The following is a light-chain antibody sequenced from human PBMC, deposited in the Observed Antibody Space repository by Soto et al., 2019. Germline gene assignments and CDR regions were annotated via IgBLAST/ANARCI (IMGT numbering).Light chain of an antibody. CDR1: QGISSF. CDR2: AAS. J-gene: IGKJ5*01. CDR3: QQLNSYPIT. Sequence: IQLTQSPSSLSASVGDSVTLTCRARQGISSFLAWYQQKPGKAPKLLIYAASTLQSGVPSRFSGSGSGTDFTLTISSLQPEDFATYFCQQLNSYPITFGQGTRLEIK. V-gene: IGKV1-9*01.